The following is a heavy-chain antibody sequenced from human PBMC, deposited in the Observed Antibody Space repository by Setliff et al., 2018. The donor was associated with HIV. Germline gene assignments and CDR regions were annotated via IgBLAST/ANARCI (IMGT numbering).Heavy chain of an antibody. D-gene: IGHD6-6*01. J-gene: IGHJ4*02. CDR2: IKQDGSEK. V-gene: IGHV3-7*03. CDR3: ASSSPGGTPIVDY. Sequence: PGGSLRLSCAASGFTFSSYWMSWVRQAPGKGLEWVANIKQDGSEKYYVDSVKGRFTISRDNAKNSLYLQMNSLRAEDTAVYYCASSSPGGTPIVDYWGQGTLVTAPQ. CDR1: GFTFSSYW.